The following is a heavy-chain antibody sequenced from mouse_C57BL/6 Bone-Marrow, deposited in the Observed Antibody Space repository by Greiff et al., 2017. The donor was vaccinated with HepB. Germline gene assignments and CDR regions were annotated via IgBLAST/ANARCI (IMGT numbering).Heavy chain of an antibody. D-gene: IGHD3-2*02. V-gene: IGHV1-50*01. Sequence: QVQLQQPGAELVKPGASVKLSCKASGYTFTSYWMQWVKQRPGQGLEWIGEIDPSDSYTNYNQKFKGKATLTVDTSSSTAYMQLSSLTSEDSAVYYCARDGSGYPYWGQGTLVTVSA. J-gene: IGHJ3*01. CDR1: GYTFTSYW. CDR2: IDPSDSYT. CDR3: ARDGSGYPY.